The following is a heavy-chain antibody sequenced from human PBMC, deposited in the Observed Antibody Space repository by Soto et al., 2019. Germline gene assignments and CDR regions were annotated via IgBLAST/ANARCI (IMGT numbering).Heavy chain of an antibody. Sequence: SETLSLTCTVSGGSISSGGYYWTWIRQHPGKGMEYIGCIFHNGTTFYTPSLKSRVTMSVDTSANQFSLKMTYVTAEDTAVYYCARDFNDYISESYRRYIWDYWGQGTPVTVSS. V-gene: IGHV4-31*03. CDR1: GGSISSGGYY. D-gene: IGHD3-16*02. CDR2: IFHNGTT. J-gene: IGHJ4*02. CDR3: ARDFNDYISESYRRYIWDY.